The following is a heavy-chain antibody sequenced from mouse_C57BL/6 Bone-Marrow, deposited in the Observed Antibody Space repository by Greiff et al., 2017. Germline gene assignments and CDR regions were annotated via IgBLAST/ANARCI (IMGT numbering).Heavy chain of an antibody. CDR3: AAYGSITGAY. J-gene: IGHJ3*01. Sequence: VQLQQSGAELVMPGASVKLSCKASGYTFTSYWMHWVKQRPGQGLEWIGEIDPSDSYTNYNQKFKGKSTLTVDKSSSTAYMQLSSLTSEDSAVYYCAAYGSITGAYWGQGTLVTVSA. CDR2: IDPSDSYT. D-gene: IGHD1-1*01. V-gene: IGHV1-69*01. CDR1: GYTFTSYW.